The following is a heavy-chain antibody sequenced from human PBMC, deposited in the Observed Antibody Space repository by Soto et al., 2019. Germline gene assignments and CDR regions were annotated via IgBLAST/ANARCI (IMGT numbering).Heavy chain of an antibody. Sequence: ASVKVSCKASGYTFTSYYMHWVRQAPGQGLEWMGIINPSGGSTSYAQKFQGRVTVTRDTSTSTVYMDLSSLRSEDTAVYYCVRYSSTSVPFYWGQGTLVTVSS. CDR1: GYTFTSYY. CDR2: INPSGGST. V-gene: IGHV1-46*01. CDR3: VRYSSTSVPFY. D-gene: IGHD6-13*01. J-gene: IGHJ4*02.